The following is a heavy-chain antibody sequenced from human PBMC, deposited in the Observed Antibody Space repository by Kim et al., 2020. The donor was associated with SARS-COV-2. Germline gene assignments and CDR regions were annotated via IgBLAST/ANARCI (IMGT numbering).Heavy chain of an antibody. Sequence: GGSLRLSCAASGFTFSSYWMSWVRQAPGKGLEWVANIKQDGSEKYYVDSVKGRFTISRDNAKNSLFLQMNSLRAEDTTVYYCAKAYGSGSYPFFFDYWGQGTLVTVSS. CDR3: AKAYGSGSYPFFFDY. D-gene: IGHD3-10*01. V-gene: IGHV3-7*01. J-gene: IGHJ4*02. CDR1: GFTFSSYW. CDR2: IKQDGSEK.